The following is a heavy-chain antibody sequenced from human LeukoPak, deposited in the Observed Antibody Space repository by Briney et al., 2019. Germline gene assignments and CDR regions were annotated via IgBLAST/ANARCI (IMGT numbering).Heavy chain of an antibody. Sequence: PGGSLTLSCAASGCSLGSRWLSWIRMGRGPGVEWVAHITPDGGTTYYVDSVKGRFTISRDNAERSVVLQTTSLRVEDTAVYDCASWGIPGGRWGQGTLVIVSS. CDR2: ITPDGGTT. J-gene: IGHJ4*02. CDR1: GCSLGSRW. CDR3: ASWGIPGGR. V-gene: IGHV3-7*01. D-gene: IGHD6-13*01.